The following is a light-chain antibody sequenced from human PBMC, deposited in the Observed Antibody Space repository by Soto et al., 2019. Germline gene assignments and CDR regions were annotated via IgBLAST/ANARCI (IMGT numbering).Light chain of an antibody. CDR1: QSVSTN. J-gene: IGKJ1*01. CDR3: QQYDDWPRT. Sequence: EIVMTQSPATLSVSPGERATLSCRASQSVSTNLAWYQQKPGRSPRLLIRDTSTRATAIPARFSGSGSGTEFTLTISSLQSEDFAIYYCQQYDDWPRTFGQGTRVEIK. V-gene: IGKV3-15*01. CDR2: DTS.